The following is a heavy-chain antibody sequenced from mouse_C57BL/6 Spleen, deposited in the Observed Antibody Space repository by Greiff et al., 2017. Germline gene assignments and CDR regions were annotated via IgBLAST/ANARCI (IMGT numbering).Heavy chain of an antibody. Sequence: EVQLVESGPGMVKPSQSLSLTCTVTGFSITSGYDWHWIRHFPGNKLEWMGYISYSGSTNYNPSLKSRISITQDTSKNHFFLKLNSVTTEDTATYYCARDGSRERYFDVWGTGTTVTVSS. CDR1: GFSITSGYD. J-gene: IGHJ1*03. V-gene: IGHV3-1*01. D-gene: IGHD1-1*01. CDR2: ISYSGST. CDR3: ARDGSRERYFDV.